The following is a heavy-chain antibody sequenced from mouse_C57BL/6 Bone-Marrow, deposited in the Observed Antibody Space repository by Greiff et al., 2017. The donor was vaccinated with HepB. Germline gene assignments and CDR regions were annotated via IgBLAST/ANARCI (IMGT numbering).Heavy chain of an antibody. J-gene: IGHJ4*01. CDR1: GYSFTDYN. CDR3: ARPYYYGSSYGNAMDY. D-gene: IGHD1-1*01. V-gene: IGHV1-39*01. Sequence: QLQESGPELVKPGASVKISCKASGYSFTDYNMNWVKQSNGKSLEWIGVINPNYGTTSYNQKFKGKATLTVDQSSSTAYMQLNSLTSEDSAVYYCARPYYYGSSYGNAMDYWGQGTSVTVSS. CDR2: INPNYGTT.